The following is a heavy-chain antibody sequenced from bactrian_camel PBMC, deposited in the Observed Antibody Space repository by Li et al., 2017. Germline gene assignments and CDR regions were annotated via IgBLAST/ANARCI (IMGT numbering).Heavy chain of an antibody. V-gene: IGHV3S40*01. CDR1: GFTFSTTY. D-gene: IGHD1*01. Sequence: DVQLVESGGGSVEPGGSLRLSCVASGFTFSTTYMNWVRQAPGKGLEWVSSISSGKTTYYADSMKGRFTISRDNAKNTVYLQMNSLKREDTAVFYCARRLWNGDASFGYWGQGTQVTVS. J-gene: IGHJ6*01. CDR3: ARRLWNGDASFGY. CDR2: ISSGKTT.